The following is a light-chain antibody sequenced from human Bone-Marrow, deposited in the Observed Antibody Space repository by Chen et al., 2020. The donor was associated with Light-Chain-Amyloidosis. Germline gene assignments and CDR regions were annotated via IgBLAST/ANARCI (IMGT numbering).Light chain of an antibody. CDR2: NTT. CDR1: SSNIGTNT. CDR3: ASWDDSLNALYV. J-gene: IGLJ1*01. Sequence: QPALTQPPSASGTPGQRVTISCSGSSSNIGTNTVNWYQQLPGTAPKLLIYNTTQRPSGVPDRFSVSKSGTSASLDISGLQSDDEADYYCASWDDSLNALYVYGTGTKVTVL. V-gene: IGLV1-44*01.